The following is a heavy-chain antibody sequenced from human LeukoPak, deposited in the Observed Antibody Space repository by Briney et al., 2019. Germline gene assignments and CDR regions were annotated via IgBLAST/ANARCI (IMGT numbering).Heavy chain of an antibody. J-gene: IGHJ3*01. V-gene: IGHV1-58*01. D-gene: IGHD4-23*01. CDR1: GFTFTSSA. Sequence: SVKVSCKASGFTFTSSAVQWVRQARGQRLEWIGWTVVGSGNTNYAQKFQERVTITRDMSTSTVYMELSSLRSEETAVYYVAAGGRPAVVTFGKGAVDLWGQGTMVTVSS. CDR2: TVVGSGNT. CDR3: AAGGRPAVVTFGKGAVDL.